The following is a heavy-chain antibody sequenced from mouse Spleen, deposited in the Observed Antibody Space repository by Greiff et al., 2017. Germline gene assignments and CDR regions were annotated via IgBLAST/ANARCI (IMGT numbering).Heavy chain of an antibody. J-gene: IGHJ3*01. CDR1: GFNIKDDY. CDR3: TTSRPSFAY. V-gene: IGHV14-4*01. Sequence: VQLQQSGAELVRPGASVKLSCTASGFNIKDDYMHWVKQRPEQGLEWIGWIDPENGDTEYASKFQGKATITADTSSNTAYLQLSSLTSEDTAVYYCTTSRPSFAYWGQGTLVTVSA. CDR2: IDPENGDT.